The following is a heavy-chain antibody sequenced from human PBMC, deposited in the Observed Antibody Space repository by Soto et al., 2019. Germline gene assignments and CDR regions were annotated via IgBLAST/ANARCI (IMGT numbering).Heavy chain of an antibody. CDR1: GGTFSSYA. CDR2: IIPIFGTA. D-gene: IGHD2-8*01. CDR3: ARDCTNGVCYAYYGMDV. Sequence: QVQLVQSGAEVKKPGSSVKVSCKASGGTFSSYAISWVRQAPGQGLEWMGGIIPIFGTAKYAQKFQGRVTITADESTSTAYMELSSLSSEDTAVYYCARDCTNGVCYAYYGMDVWGQGTTVTVSS. J-gene: IGHJ6*02. V-gene: IGHV1-69*01.